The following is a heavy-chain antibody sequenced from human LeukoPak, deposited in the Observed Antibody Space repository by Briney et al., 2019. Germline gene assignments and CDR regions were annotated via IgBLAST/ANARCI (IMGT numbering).Heavy chain of an antibody. CDR1: GFTFSSYD. V-gene: IGHV3-13*05. D-gene: IGHD3-22*01. CDR3: ARGGSGSANDAFDI. CDR2: IGTAGDP. J-gene: IGHJ3*02. Sequence: GGSLRLSCAASGFTFSSYDMHWVRQATGKGLEWVSAIGTAGDPYYPGSVKGRFTISRENAENSLYLQMNSLRAGDTAVYYCARGGSGSANDAFDIWGQGTMVTVSS.